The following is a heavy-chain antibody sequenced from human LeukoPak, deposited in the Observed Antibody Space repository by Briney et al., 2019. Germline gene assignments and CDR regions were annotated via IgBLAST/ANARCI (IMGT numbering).Heavy chain of an antibody. CDR3: ARGKYYDFWSGHDYFDY. CDR1: GFTFDDYA. J-gene: IGHJ4*02. V-gene: IGHV3-9*01. Sequence: PGGSLRLSCAASGFTFDDYAMHWVRHAPGKGLEWVSRISWNSGSIGYADSVKGRFTISRDNAKNSLYLQMNSLRAEDTAVYYCARGKYYDFWSGHDYFDYWGQGTLVTLSS. CDR2: ISWNSGSI. D-gene: IGHD3-3*01.